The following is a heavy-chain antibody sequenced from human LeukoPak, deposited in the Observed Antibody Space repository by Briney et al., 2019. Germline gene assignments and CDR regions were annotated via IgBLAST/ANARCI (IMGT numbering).Heavy chain of an antibody. CDR1: GFTFSSYE. CDR2: ISSGSTI. CDR3: ARKTYGSEFYVDH. V-gene: IGHV3-48*03. Sequence: GGSLRLSCAASGFTFSSYEMNWVRQAPGMGLEWLSYISSGSTIYYADSVKGRFTISRDSANNSLYLQMNGLRAEDTAVYYCARKTYGSEFYVDHWGQGTLVTVSS. D-gene: IGHD3-10*01. J-gene: IGHJ5*02.